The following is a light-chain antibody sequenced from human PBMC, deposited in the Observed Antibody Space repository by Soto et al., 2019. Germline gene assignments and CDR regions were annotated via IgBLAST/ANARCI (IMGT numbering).Light chain of an antibody. Sequence: EIVLTQSPGTLSLSPGERATLSCTANQTVDSGYVAWYQQKSGQAPRLLIYGASTRATGITDRFSGSRSGTDFTLTISRLGPEDFAVYFCQQYGTSPYTFGQGTKLEIK. CDR2: GAS. CDR1: QTVDSGY. CDR3: QQYGTSPYT. J-gene: IGKJ2*01. V-gene: IGKV3-20*01.